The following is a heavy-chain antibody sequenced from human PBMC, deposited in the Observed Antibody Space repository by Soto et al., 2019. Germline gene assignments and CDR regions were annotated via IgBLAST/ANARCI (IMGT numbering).Heavy chain of an antibody. V-gene: IGHV4-59*01. D-gene: IGHD5-12*01. CDR2: IYYSGST. J-gene: IGHJ4*02. Sequence: SETLALTCTVSGGCISSYYWSWIRQPPGKGLEWIGYIYYSGSTNYNPSLKSRVTVSVDTSKNQFSLKLSSVTAADTAVYYCARAGFGYDYFLDYWGQGTLVTVPS. CDR1: GGCISSYY. CDR3: ARAGFGYDYFLDY.